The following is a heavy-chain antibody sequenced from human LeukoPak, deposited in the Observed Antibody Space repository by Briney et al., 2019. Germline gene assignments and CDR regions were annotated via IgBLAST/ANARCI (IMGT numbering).Heavy chain of an antibody. CDR1: GGSISSYY. V-gene: IGHV4-59*01. CDR2: IYYSGST. J-gene: IGHJ3*02. CDR3: ARDQNYYAFDI. Sequence: SETLSLTCTASGGSISSYYWSWIRQPPGKGLEWIGYIYYSGSTNYNPSLKSRVTISVDTSKNQFSLKLSSVTAADTAVYYCARDQNYYAFDIWGQGAMVTVSS. D-gene: IGHD1-7*01.